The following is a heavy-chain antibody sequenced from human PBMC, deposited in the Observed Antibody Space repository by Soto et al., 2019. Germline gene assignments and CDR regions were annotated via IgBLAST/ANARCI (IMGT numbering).Heavy chain of an antibody. V-gene: IGHV4-4*07. CDR1: GGSISSYY. D-gene: IGHD4-17*01. Sequence: SETLSLTCTVSGGSISSYYWSWIRQPAGKGLEWIGRIYTSGSTNCNPSLKSRVTMSVDTSKNQFSLKLSSVTAADTAVYYCARDRGATVTTDNGYWFDPWGQGTLVTVSS. J-gene: IGHJ5*02. CDR3: ARDRGATVTTDNGYWFDP. CDR2: IYTSGST.